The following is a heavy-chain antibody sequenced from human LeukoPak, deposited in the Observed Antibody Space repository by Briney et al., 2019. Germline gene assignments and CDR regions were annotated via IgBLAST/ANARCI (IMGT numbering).Heavy chain of an antibody. Sequence: PGRSLRLSCAASGFTFDDYAMHWVRQAPGKGLEWVSGISWNSGSIGYADSVKGRFTISRDNAKNSLYLQMNSLRAEDTALYYCAKDIESRGYYYGSNFGYWGQGTLVTVSS. V-gene: IGHV3-9*01. CDR1: GFTFDDYA. CDR3: AKDIESRGYYYGSNFGY. CDR2: ISWNSGSI. J-gene: IGHJ4*02. D-gene: IGHD3-10*01.